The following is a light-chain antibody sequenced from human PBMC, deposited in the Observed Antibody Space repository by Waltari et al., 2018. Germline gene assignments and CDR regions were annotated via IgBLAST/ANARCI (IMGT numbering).Light chain of an antibody. Sequence: QSVLTQPPSASGTPGQRVTITCSGSRSNIVAEAVNWYQVHPGTAPQLLIYGSNQRPSGVPGRFSGSKSGTSASLVISGLQSEDEAEYYCATWDYSLDGQVFGGGTKLTVL. CDR3: ATWDYSLDGQV. CDR2: GSN. V-gene: IGLV1-44*01. CDR1: RSNIVAEA. J-gene: IGLJ3*02.